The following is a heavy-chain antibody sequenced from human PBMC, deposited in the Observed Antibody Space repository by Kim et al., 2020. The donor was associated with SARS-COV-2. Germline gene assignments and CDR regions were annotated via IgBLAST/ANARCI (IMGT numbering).Heavy chain of an antibody. CDR3: ARLNSSGWSAYGMDV. CDR1: GGSISSYY. V-gene: IGHV4-59*08. J-gene: IGHJ6*02. Sequence: SETLSLTCTVSGGSISSYYWSWIRQPPGKGLEWIGYIYYSGSTNYNPSLKSRVTISVDTSKNQFSLKLSSVTAADTAVYYCARLNSSGWSAYGMDVWGQGTTVTVSS. D-gene: IGHD6-19*01. CDR2: IYYSGST.